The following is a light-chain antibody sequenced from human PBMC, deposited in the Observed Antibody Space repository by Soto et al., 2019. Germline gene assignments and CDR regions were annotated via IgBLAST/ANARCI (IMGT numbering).Light chain of an antibody. J-gene: IGKJ1*01. V-gene: IGKV3-15*01. CDR1: QSVSSN. CDR2: GAS. CDR3: QQYNTWPWT. Sequence: EIVMTQSPATLSVSPGERATLSCRASQSVSSNLAWYQRKPGQAPSLLIYGASTRATGTPARFSGSGSGTEFTLTISSLQSEDFAVYYCQQYNTWPWTFGQGTKVDIK.